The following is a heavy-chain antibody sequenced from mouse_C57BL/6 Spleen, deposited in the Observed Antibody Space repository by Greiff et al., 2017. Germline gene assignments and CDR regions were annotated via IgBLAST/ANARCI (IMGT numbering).Heavy chain of an antibody. CDR2: ISYDGSN. CDR1: GYSITSGYY. CDR3: ARGDYDGRTFDY. D-gene: IGHD2-4*01. V-gene: IGHV3-6*01. J-gene: IGHJ2*01. Sequence: EVQLQESGPGLVKPSQSLSLTCSVTGYSITSGYYWNWIRQFPGNKLEWMGYISYDGSNNYNPSLKNRISITRDTSKNQFFLKLNSVTTEDTATYYCARGDYDGRTFDYWGQGTTLTVSS.